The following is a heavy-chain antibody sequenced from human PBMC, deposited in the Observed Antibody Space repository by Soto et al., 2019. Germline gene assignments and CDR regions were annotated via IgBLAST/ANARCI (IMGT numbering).Heavy chain of an antibody. J-gene: IGHJ3*02. CDR2: ISSSSSYI. Sequence: PGGSLRLSCAASGFTFSSYSMNWVRQAPGKGLEWVSSISSSSSYIYYADSVKGRFTISRDNAKNSLYLQMNSLRAEDTAVYYCAREGIAAADRAFDIWGQGTMVTVSS. V-gene: IGHV3-21*01. D-gene: IGHD6-13*01. CDR1: GFTFSSYS. CDR3: AREGIAAADRAFDI.